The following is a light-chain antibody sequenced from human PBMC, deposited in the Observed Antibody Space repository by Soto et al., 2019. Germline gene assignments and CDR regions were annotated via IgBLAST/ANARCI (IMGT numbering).Light chain of an antibody. CDR1: QSVGSIY. CDR3: QQYVSLPIT. V-gene: IGKV3-20*01. Sequence: DIVLTQSPGTLSLSPGERATLSCRASQSVGSIYLAWYQQKPGQAPRLLIHGASNRASGIPDRFSGSGSGTDFTLTISRLEPEDFAVYYCQQYVSLPITFGQGTRLEIK. J-gene: IGKJ5*01. CDR2: GAS.